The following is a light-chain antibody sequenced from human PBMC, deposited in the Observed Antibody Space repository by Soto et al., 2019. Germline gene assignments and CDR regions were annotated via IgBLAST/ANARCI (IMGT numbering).Light chain of an antibody. CDR1: QGIGVY. V-gene: IGKV1-27*01. Sequence: DIQMTQSPSSLSASLGDRVTITCRASQGIGVYLAWFQQKPGKVPRLLIYAASALQSGVPSRFCGGESGTDFPLTINSLQPEDVATYYFQKYNSAPLTFGGGTKGEIK. CDR3: QKYNSAPLT. CDR2: AAS. J-gene: IGKJ4*01.